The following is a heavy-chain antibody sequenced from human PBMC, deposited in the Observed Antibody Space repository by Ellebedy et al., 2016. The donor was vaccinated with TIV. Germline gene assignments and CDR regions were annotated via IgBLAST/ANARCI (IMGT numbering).Heavy chain of an antibody. CDR2: IYYTGSA. D-gene: IGHD6-13*01. V-gene: IGHV4-39*01. J-gene: IGHJ4*02. Sequence: SETLSLTXTVSGGSISSSSFYWGWTRQAPEKGLEWIGSIYYTGSANYNPSLKSRVTMSVDTSKNQFSLDLSSMTAADTAVYFCARSGYTRSWVYWGQGTPVTVSS. CDR3: ARSGYTRSWVY. CDR1: GGSISSSSFY.